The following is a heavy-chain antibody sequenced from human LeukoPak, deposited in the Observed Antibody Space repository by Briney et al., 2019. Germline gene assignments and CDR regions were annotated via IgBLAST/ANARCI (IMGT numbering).Heavy chain of an antibody. CDR3: ARQLYVSGSYYAPMDV. V-gene: IGHV4-39*01. D-gene: IGHD3-10*01. J-gene: IGHJ6*03. Sequence: SETLSLTCSVSGGSISSSSYFWGWIRQPPGKGLEWIASVHYSGSTYYNPSLKSRLTISVDTSKNQFSLKLSSVTAADTAVYFCARQLYVSGSYYAPMDVWGKGTTVTISS. CDR2: VHYSGST. CDR1: GGSISSSSYF.